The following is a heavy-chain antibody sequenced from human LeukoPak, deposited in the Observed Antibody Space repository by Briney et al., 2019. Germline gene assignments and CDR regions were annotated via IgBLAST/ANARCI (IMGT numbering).Heavy chain of an antibody. Sequence: GGSLRLSCAASGFTFSSYGMHWVRQTPGKGLEWVAVISYDGSNKYYADSVKGRSTISRDNSKNTLYLQMNSLRAEDTAVYYCASRSSSWYYFDYWGQGTLVTVSS. V-gene: IGHV3-30*03. CDR3: ASRSSSWYYFDY. D-gene: IGHD6-13*01. CDR1: GFTFSSYG. J-gene: IGHJ4*02. CDR2: ISYDGSNK.